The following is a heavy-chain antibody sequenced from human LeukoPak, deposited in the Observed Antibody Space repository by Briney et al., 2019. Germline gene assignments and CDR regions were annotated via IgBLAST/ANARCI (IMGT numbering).Heavy chain of an antibody. V-gene: IGHV1-2*02. Sequence: EASVKVSCKASGYTFTGYYMHWVRQAPGQGLEWTGWINPNSGGTNYAQKFQGRVTMTRDTSISTAYMELSRLRSDDTAVYYCARIPAAGINYWGQGTLVTVSS. D-gene: IGHD6-13*01. CDR3: ARIPAAGINY. CDR1: GYTFTGYY. J-gene: IGHJ4*02. CDR2: INPNSGGT.